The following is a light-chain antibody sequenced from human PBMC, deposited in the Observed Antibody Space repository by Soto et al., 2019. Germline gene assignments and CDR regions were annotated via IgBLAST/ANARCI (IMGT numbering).Light chain of an antibody. CDR1: TSNLGGNT. J-gene: IGLJ2*01. V-gene: IGLV1-44*01. Sequence: QSVLTQPPSVSGTPGHKVSISCSGSTSNLGGNTVNWYQQLPGTAPKLLIYTSNQRPSGVPDRFSGSKSGTSASLAISGLRSGDEADCYCAAWDDSLNAVVFGGGTQLTVL. CDR2: TSN. CDR3: AAWDDSLNAVV.